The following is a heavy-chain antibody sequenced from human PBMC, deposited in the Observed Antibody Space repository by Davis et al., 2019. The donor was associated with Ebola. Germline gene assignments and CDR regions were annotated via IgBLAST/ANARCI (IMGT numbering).Heavy chain of an antibody. V-gene: IGHV4-34*01. CDR3: ARGVGSSGYRGRYFDY. J-gene: IGHJ4*02. Sequence: PGGSLRLSCAVYGGSFSGYYWSWIRQPPGKGLEWIGEINHSGSTNYNPSLKSRVTISVDTSKNQFSLKLSSVTAADTAVYYCARGVGSSGYRGRYFDYWGQGTLVTVSS. CDR1: GGSFSGYY. D-gene: IGHD5-12*01. CDR2: INHSGST.